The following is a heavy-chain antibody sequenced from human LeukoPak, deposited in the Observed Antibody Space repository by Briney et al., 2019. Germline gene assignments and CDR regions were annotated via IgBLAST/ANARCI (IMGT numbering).Heavy chain of an antibody. J-gene: IGHJ3*02. Sequence: GGSLRLSCAVSGFDFSTYWMTWVRQAPGKGLEWVANIKRDGSVTNYVDSVKGRFTISRDNSKNTLYLQMNSLRAEDTAVYYCAREKVGYGYGIDAFDIWGQGTMVTVSS. CDR2: IKRDGSVT. D-gene: IGHD5-18*01. CDR1: GFDFSTYW. CDR3: AREKVGYGYGIDAFDI. V-gene: IGHV3-7*03.